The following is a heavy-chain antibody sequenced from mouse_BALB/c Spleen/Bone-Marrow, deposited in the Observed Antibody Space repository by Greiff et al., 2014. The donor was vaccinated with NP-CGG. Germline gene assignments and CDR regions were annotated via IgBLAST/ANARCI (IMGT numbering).Heavy chain of an antibody. D-gene: IGHD1-1*01. Sequence: SGAELVKPGASVELSCKASGYTFTSYWMHWVKLRPGQGFEWIGEINPNNGGSNYNEKFKRKATLTVDKSSSTAYMQLNSLISEDSAIYYCTRLFYGSSDYAMDNWGQGTSVTVSS. CDR3: TRLFYGSSDYAMDN. CDR1: GYTFTSYW. J-gene: IGHJ4*01. V-gene: IGHV1S16*01. CDR2: INPNNGGS.